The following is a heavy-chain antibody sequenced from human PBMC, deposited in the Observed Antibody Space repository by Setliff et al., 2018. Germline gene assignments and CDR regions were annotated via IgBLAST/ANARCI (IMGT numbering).Heavy chain of an antibody. Sequence: GGSLRLSCATSGFTFSSYGVHWVRQAPGKGLEWVGRIKSNVDGGTAHYAAPVEGRFTISRDNAKNALYLQMNSLKTEDTAVYYCTTDPSPTFGGVIGAAFDFWGQGTMVTVSS. CDR1: GFTFSSYG. D-gene: IGHD3-16*01. V-gene: IGHV3-15*01. CDR2: IKSNVDGGTA. J-gene: IGHJ3*01. CDR3: TTDPSPTFGGVIGAAFDF.